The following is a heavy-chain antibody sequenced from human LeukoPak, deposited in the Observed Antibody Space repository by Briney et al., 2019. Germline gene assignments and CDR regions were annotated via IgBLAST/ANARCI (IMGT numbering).Heavy chain of an antibody. J-gene: IGHJ4*02. CDR2: IYYSGST. D-gene: IGHD3-3*01. V-gene: IGHV4-39*01. Sequence: SETLSLTCTVSGGSISSSSYYWGWIRQPPGKGLEWIGSIYYSGSTYYNPSFKSRVTISVDTSKNQFSLKLSSVTAADTAVYYCARLIVNFWSGYSDNWGQGTLVTVSS. CDR1: GGSISSSSYY. CDR3: ARLIVNFWSGYSDN.